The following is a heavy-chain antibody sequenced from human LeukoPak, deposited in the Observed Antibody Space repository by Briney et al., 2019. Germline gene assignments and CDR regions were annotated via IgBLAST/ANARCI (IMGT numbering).Heavy chain of an antibody. J-gene: IGHJ4*02. Sequence: KPSETLSLTCTVSGGSISSSSYYWGWIRQPPGKGLEWIGSIYYSGSTYYNPSLKSRVTISVDTSKNQFSLKLSPVAAADTAVYYCDLVGYDHTTFDYWGQGTLVTVSS. V-gene: IGHV4-39*01. D-gene: IGHD5-12*01. CDR3: DLVGYDHTTFDY. CDR2: IYYSGST. CDR1: GGSISSSSYY.